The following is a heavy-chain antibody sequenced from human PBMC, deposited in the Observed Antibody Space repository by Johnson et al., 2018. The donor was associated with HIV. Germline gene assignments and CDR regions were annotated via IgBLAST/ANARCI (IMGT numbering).Heavy chain of an antibody. V-gene: IGHV3-9*01. CDR3: AKDWGSRLGLAFDI. Sequence: EVQLVESGGGVVQPGRSLRLSCAASGFTFSSYAMHWVRQASWKGLEWVSGISWNSGSIGYADSVKGRFTISRDNAKNSLYLQMNSLRAEDTALYYCAKDWGSRLGLAFDIWGQGTMVTVSS. CDR1: GFTFSSYA. J-gene: IGHJ3*02. D-gene: IGHD3-16*01. CDR2: ISWNSGSI.